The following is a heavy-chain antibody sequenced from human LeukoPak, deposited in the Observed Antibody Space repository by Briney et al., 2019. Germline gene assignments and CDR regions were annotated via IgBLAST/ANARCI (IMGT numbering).Heavy chain of an antibody. CDR2: ISSNGGST. CDR1: GFTFSSYA. CDR3: ARGRCSSTSCPLDY. Sequence: GGSLRLSCAASGFTFSSYAMHWVRQAPGKGLEYVSAISSNGGSTYYADSVKGRFTISRDNSKNTLYLQMGSLRAEDMAVYYCARGRCSSTSCPLDYWGQGTLVTVSS. J-gene: IGHJ4*02. D-gene: IGHD2-2*01. V-gene: IGHV3-64*02.